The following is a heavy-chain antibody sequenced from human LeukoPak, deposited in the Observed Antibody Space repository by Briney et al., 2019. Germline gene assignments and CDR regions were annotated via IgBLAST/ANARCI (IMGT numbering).Heavy chain of an antibody. J-gene: IGHJ4*02. Sequence: GASVKVSCKTSGYSFTSYGINWVRQAPGQGLEWMGWISGYNGNTNYAQTFQDRVTLTTDTFTTTVYMELRSLTSDDTAVYYCARGIGYCSSTSCQCFEFDYWGQGTLVTVSS. D-gene: IGHD2-2*01. CDR3: ARGIGYCSSTSCQCFEFDY. CDR2: ISGYNGNT. V-gene: IGHV1-18*01. CDR1: GYSFTSYG.